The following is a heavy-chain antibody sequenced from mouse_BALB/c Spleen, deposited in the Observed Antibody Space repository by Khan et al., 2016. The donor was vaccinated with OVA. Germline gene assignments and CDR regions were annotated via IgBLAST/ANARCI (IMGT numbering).Heavy chain of an antibody. CDR1: GYTFTDFT. CDR2: VNTYYGVA. Sequence: QVQLKESGAELVRPGVSVKISCKGSGYTFTDFTMHWVKQSHAKSLEWIGVVNTYYGVATYNQKFKGKATMTVDISSTTAYMELARLTSEDSASCSCENRGGGDRFAYWGQGTLVTVSA. J-gene: IGHJ3*01. V-gene: IGHV1S137*01. CDR3: ENRGGGDRFAY.